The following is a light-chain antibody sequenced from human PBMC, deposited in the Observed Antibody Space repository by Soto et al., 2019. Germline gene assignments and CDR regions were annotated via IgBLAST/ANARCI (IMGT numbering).Light chain of an antibody. CDR2: DAS. Sequence: EIVLAQSPATLSLSPGERVTLTCRASQSVRSYLAWYQQKPGQAPRLLIYDASNRATGIPARFSGSGSGTDFTLTISSLEPEDFAVYYCQQRANWPVTFGQGTRLEIK. CDR1: QSVRSY. J-gene: IGKJ5*01. CDR3: QQRANWPVT. V-gene: IGKV3-11*01.